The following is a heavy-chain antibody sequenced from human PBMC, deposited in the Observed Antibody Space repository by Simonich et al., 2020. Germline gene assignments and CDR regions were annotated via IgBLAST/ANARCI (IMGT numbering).Heavy chain of an antibody. CDR2: SSADNGNT. J-gene: IGHJ4*02. D-gene: IGHD6-13*01. CDR1: GYTYTSYG. V-gene: IGHV1-18*01. CDR3: ARDQGGRAAAATDY. Sequence: QVQLVQSGAEVKKPGASVNVSCKASGYTYTSYGISWVRQAHGQGLEWIEWSSADNGNTNSAQKLQGRATMTTDTSTSTAYMELRSLRSDDTAVYYCARDQGGRAAAATDYWGQGTLVTVSS.